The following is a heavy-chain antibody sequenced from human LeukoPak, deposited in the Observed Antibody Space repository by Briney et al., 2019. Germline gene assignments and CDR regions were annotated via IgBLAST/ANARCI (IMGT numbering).Heavy chain of an antibody. J-gene: IGHJ4*02. CDR3: ARDGYYDFWSGYYPSFDY. V-gene: IGHV1-18*01. Sequence: ASVKVSCKASGYTFTSYGISWVRQAPGQGLEWMGWISAYNGNTNYAQKLQGRVTITRDTSASTAYMELSSLRSEDTAVYYCARDGYYDFWSGYYPSFDYWGQGTLVTVSS. D-gene: IGHD3-3*01. CDR1: GYTFTSYG. CDR2: ISAYNGNT.